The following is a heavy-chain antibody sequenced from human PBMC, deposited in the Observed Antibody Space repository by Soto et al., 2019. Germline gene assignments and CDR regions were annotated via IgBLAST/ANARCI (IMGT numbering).Heavy chain of an antibody. D-gene: IGHD5-12*01. J-gene: IGHJ4*02. CDR2: ISSSSSYI. Sequence: EVQLVESGGGLVKPGGSLRLSCAASGFTFSSYSMNWVRQAPGKGLEWVSSISSSSSYIYYADSVKGRFTISRDNAKNSLYLQMNSLRAEDTAVYYCAVVEMATITGADYWGQGTLVPVSS. V-gene: IGHV3-21*01. CDR3: AVVEMATITGADY. CDR1: GFTFSSYS.